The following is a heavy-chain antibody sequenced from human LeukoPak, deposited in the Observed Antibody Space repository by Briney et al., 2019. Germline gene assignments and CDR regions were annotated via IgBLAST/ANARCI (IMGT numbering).Heavy chain of an antibody. J-gene: IGHJ4*02. CDR2: INHSGST. CDR3: AKLNSGYLPFDS. Sequence: PSETLSLTCAVYGGSFSGYYWSWIRQPPGKGLEWIGEINHSGSTNYNPSLKSRVTISVDTSKNQFSLKLSSVTAADTAVYYCAKLNSGYLPFDSWGQGTLVTVSS. D-gene: IGHD5-12*01. CDR1: GGSFSGYY. V-gene: IGHV4-34*01.